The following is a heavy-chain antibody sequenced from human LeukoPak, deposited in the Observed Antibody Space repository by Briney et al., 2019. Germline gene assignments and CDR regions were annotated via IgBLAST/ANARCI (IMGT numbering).Heavy chain of an antibody. V-gene: IGHV3-21*01. CDR1: GFTFSSYS. CDR2: ISSSSSYI. J-gene: IGHJ1*01. Sequence: GGSLRLSCAASGFTFSSYSMNWVRQAPGKGLEWVSSISSSSSYIYYADSVKGRFTISRDNAKNSPYLQMNSLRAEDTAVYYCARDYGDYPGYFQHWGQGTLVTVSS. D-gene: IGHD4-17*01. CDR3: ARDYGDYPGYFQH.